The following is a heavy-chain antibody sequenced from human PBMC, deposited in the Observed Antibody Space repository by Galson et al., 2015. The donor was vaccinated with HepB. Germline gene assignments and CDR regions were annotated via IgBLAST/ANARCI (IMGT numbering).Heavy chain of an antibody. CDR3: ARGLEQPILQRYFHH. D-gene: IGHD3-3*01. Sequence: SLRLSCAASGFTFSHYSMNWVRQAPGKGLEWVSFIISSSRTTYYADYVKGRFTITRDNAKSSLYLQMNSLRAEDTAVYYCARGLEQPILQRYFHHWGQGNLVSVSS. CDR1: GFTFSHYS. V-gene: IGHV3-48*01. J-gene: IGHJ1*01. CDR2: IISSSRTT.